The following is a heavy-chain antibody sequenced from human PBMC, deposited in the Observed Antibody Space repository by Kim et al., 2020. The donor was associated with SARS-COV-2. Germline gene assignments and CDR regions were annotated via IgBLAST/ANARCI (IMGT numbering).Heavy chain of an antibody. V-gene: IGHV3-11*03. J-gene: IGHJ6*02. Sequence: LRVRFTISRDNAKSSLSLQMNNLRAEDTAVYYCARSWSSSSLPYYYGMDVWGQGTTVTVSS. CDR3: ARSWSSSSLPYYYGMDV. D-gene: IGHD6-6*01.